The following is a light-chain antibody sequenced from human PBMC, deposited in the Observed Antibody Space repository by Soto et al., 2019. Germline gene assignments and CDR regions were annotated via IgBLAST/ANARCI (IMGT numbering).Light chain of an antibody. V-gene: IGLV2-23*01. CDR3: CSYAGGSTWV. Sequence: QPALTQPASVSGTPGQSITISCTGTSSDVGSYNLVSWYQHRPGKAPQLIIYGGNKRPSGVSNRFSDSKSGNTASLTISGLQAEDEADYYCCSYAGGSTWVFGGGTKVTVL. J-gene: IGLJ3*02. CDR2: GGN. CDR1: SSDVGSYNL.